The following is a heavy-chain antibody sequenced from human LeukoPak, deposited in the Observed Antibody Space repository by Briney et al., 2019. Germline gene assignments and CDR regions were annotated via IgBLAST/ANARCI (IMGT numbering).Heavy chain of an antibody. CDR1: GGSISSSSYY. Sequence: PSETLSLTCTVSGGSISSSSYYWGWIRQPPGKGLKWIGSIYYSGSTYYNPSLKSRLTISVDTSKNQFSLKLSSVTAADTAVYYCARLISARIDYWGQGTLVPVSS. V-gene: IGHV4-39*01. J-gene: IGHJ4*02. D-gene: IGHD2/OR15-2a*01. CDR3: ARLISARIDY. CDR2: IYYSGST.